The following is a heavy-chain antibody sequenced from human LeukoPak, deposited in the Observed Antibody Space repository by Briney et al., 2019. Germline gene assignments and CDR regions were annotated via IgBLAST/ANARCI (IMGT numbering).Heavy chain of an antibody. Sequence: GGSLRLSCEASGFTLSTYWMNWVRQVPGKGLDWVTNINPDGSGKRYVDSVKGRFTIARDNADNSLSLQMNSLRAEDTAVYYCASWGAGGNSWGQGTLVTVSS. CDR3: ASWGAGGNS. CDR1: GFTLSTYW. V-gene: IGHV3-7*01. D-gene: IGHD3-16*01. CDR2: INPDGSGK. J-gene: IGHJ4*02.